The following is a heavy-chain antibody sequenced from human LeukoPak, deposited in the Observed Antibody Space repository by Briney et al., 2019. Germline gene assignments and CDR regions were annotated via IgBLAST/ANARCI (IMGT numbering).Heavy chain of an antibody. CDR1: GFTFSSYA. Sequence: GGSLRLSCAASGFTFSSYAMNWVRQAPGEGLEWVSSIIGSGDTTYYADSVKGRFTISRDNSKNTLYLQMSSLRAEDTAVYYCAKGRRDGYNSGPRGDIWGQGTMVTVSS. J-gene: IGHJ3*02. CDR2: IIGSGDTT. V-gene: IGHV3-23*01. CDR3: AKGRRDGYNSGPRGDI. D-gene: IGHD5-24*01.